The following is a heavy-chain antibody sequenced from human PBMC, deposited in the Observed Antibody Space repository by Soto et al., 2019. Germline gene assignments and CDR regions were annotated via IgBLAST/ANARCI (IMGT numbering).Heavy chain of an antibody. CDR3: ARGPFFLVVRGALDP. J-gene: IGHJ5*02. D-gene: IGHD3-10*01. CDR2: VSAYNGNT. CDR1: GYTFTSYG. V-gene: IGHV1-18*01. Sequence: ASVKVSCKASGYTFTSYGISWVRQAPGQGLEWMGWVSAYNGNTNYAQKLQGRVTMTTDTSTSTAYMELRSLRSDDTAVYYCARGPFFLVVRGALDPWGQGTLVTVSS.